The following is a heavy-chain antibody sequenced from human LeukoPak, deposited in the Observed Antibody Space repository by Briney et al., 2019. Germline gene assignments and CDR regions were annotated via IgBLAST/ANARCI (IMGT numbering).Heavy chain of an antibody. CDR1: GYTFTSYE. J-gene: IGHJ5*02. V-gene: IGHV1-8*01. D-gene: IGHD1-1*01. CDR2: MNPNSGNT. Sequence: ASVKVSCKASGYTFTSYEINWVRQATGQGLEWMGWMNPNSGNTGYAQRFQGRVTMTRNTSISTAYMELSSLRSEDPAMYYCARARWSPTPFDPWGQGTLVTVSS. CDR3: ARARWSPTPFDP.